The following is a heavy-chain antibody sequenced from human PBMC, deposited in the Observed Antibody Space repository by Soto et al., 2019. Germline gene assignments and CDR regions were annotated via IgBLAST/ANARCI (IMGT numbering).Heavy chain of an antibody. V-gene: IGHV4-4*07. J-gene: IGHJ4*02. CDR2: IDASGST. D-gene: IGHD3-3*01. CDR1: GGSISSYY. Sequence: SETLSLTCTVSGGSISSYYCNWIRQPAGKGLEWIGRIDASGSTDYNPSLKSRVTMSVDTSKNQFSLRLSSVTAADTAVYYCARGGQDFWSGPFDYWGQGNLVTVSS. CDR3: ARGGQDFWSGPFDY.